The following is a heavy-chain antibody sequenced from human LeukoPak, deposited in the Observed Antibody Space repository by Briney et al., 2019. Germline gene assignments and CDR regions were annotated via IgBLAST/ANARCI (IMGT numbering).Heavy chain of an antibody. D-gene: IGHD1/OR15-1a*01. V-gene: IGHV1-69*05. CDR3: ARTIGLEHNYYYYMDV. CDR1: GGTFSCYA. CDR2: IIPIFGTA. Sequence: SVKVSCKASGGTFSCYAISWGRHAPGQGLEWMGGIIPIFGTANYAQKFQGRVTITTDESTSTAYMELSSLRSEDTAVYYCARTIGLEHNYYYYMDVWGKGTTVTVSS. J-gene: IGHJ6*03.